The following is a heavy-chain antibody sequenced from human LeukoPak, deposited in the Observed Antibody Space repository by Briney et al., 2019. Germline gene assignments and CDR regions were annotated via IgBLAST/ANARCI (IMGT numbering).Heavy chain of an antibody. CDR1: GFTFSDYN. CDR3: AKAVAATGHYYFGMDV. V-gene: IGHV3-33*06. Sequence: GGSLRLSCAASGFTFSDYNMHWVRQAPGKGLEWVAVIWFDGSNKYYADSVKGRLTISRDNSKSTLYLQMNSLRAEDTAVYYCAKAVAATGHYYFGMDVWGQGTTVTVSS. J-gene: IGHJ6*02. CDR2: IWFDGSNK. D-gene: IGHD6-19*01.